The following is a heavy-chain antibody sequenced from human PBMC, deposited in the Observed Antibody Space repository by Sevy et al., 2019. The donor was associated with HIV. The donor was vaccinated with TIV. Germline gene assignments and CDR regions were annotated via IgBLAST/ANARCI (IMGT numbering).Heavy chain of an antibody. CDR3: AKDSGINLMIVVALRY. D-gene: IGHD3-22*01. V-gene: IGHV3-23*01. J-gene: IGHJ4*02. Sequence: GGSLRLSCADSGFMFNSHAMSWVRQAPGKGLEWVSAISGSGGSTYYADSVKGRFTISRDNSKNTVYLQMNSLRAEDTAVYYCAKDSGINLMIVVALRYWGQGTLVTVSS. CDR2: ISGSGGST. CDR1: GFMFNSHA.